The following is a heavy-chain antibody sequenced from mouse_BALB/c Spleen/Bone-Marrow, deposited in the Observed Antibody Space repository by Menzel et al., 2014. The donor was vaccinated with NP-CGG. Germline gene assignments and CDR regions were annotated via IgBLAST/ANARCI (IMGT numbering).Heavy chain of an antibody. V-gene: IGHV14-3*02. Sequence: EVQLQQQSGAELVKPGASVKLSCTASGFNIKDTYMHWVKQRPEQGLEWIGRIDPANGNTKYDPKFQGKATITADTSSNTAYLQLSSLTSEDTAVYYCARNYGYGKSFAYWGQGTLVTVSA. CDR3: ARNYGYGKSFAY. CDR1: GFNIKDTY. CDR2: IDPANGNT. D-gene: IGHD2-2*01. J-gene: IGHJ3*01.